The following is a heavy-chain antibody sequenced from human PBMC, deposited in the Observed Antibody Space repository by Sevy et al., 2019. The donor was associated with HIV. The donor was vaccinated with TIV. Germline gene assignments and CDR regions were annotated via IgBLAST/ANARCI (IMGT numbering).Heavy chain of an antibody. Sequence: RGSLRLSCAASGFPVSSNYMSWVRQAPGKGLERVSVMYSDGSTYHADSVKGRFTITRDYSKNTLYLQMNSLRVEDTAVYYRARGKSGYGYGLDYWGQGTLVYVSS. D-gene: IGHD5-18*01. CDR2: MYSDGST. V-gene: IGHV3-66*01. CDR3: ARGKSGYGYGLDY. J-gene: IGHJ4*02. CDR1: GFPVSSNY.